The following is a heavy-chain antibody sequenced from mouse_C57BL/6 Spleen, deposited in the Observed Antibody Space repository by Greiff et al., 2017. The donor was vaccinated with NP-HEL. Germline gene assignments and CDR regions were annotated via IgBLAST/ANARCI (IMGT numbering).Heavy chain of an antibody. Sequence: EVNVVESGGGLVQSGRSLRLSCATSGFTFSDFYMAWVRQAPGKGLEWIAASRNKANDYTTEYSASVKGRFIVSRDTSQSILYLQMNALRAEDTAIYYCARDAPLGRAMDYWGQGTSVTVSS. J-gene: IGHJ4*01. CDR1: GFTFSDFY. D-gene: IGHD4-1*01. V-gene: IGHV7-1*01. CDR3: ARDAPLGRAMDY. CDR2: SRNKANDYTT.